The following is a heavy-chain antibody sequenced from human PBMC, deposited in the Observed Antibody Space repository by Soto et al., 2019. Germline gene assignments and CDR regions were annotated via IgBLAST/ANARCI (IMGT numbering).Heavy chain of an antibody. CDR3: ASSQYSSGWAPIDY. J-gene: IGHJ4*02. V-gene: IGHV3-21*01. Sequence: PGGSLVIYSAECGVSLSSYRMNGAGKDHGKGLEWFSSISSSTSYIYYAASVTGPFTISRDNAKTSLYLQMNSLTAEDTAVYYCASSQYSSGWAPIDYWGQGTLVTVSS. CDR2: ISSSTSYI. CDR1: GVSLSSYR. D-gene: IGHD6-19*01.